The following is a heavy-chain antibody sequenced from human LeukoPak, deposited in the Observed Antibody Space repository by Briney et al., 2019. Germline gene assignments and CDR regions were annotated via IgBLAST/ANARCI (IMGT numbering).Heavy chain of an antibody. D-gene: IGHD2-2*01. CDR2: ISGGAATT. V-gene: IGHV3-23*01. Sequence: PGGSLRLSCAASGFTFNTYARSWVRQAPGEGLEWVSAISGGAATTYYADSVKGRFTISRDNSKNTLYLQMNRLRAEDTAVYHCAKEVPAVDYFDYWGQGTLVTVSS. J-gene: IGHJ4*02. CDR3: AKEVPAVDYFDY. CDR1: GFTFNTYA.